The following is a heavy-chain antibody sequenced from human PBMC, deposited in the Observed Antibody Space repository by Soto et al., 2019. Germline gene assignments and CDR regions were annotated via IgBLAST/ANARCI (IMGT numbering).Heavy chain of an antibody. V-gene: IGHV3-23*01. CDR3: AKDLIRGISRYYFDY. D-gene: IGHD3-10*01. Sequence: GGSLRLSCAASGFTFSSYAMSWVRQAPGKGLEWVSAISGSGGSTYYADSVKGRFTISRDNSTNTLYLQMNSLRAEDTAVYYCAKDLIRGISRYYFDYWGQGTLVTVSS. CDR1: GFTFSSYA. J-gene: IGHJ4*02. CDR2: ISGSGGST.